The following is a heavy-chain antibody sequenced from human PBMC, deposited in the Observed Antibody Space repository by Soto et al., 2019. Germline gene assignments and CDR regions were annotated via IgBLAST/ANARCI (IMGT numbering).Heavy chain of an antibody. CDR3: ARWLRGYSYGTFDY. J-gene: IGHJ4*02. D-gene: IGHD5-18*01. CDR1: GGSFSGYY. CDR2: INHSGST. Sequence: QVQLQQWGAGLLKPSETLSLTCAVYGGSFSGYYWSWIRQPPGKGLEWIGEINHSGSTNYNPSLKIQVTITVYTSKNQFSLKLSSVTAADTAVYYCARWLRGYSYGTFDYWGQGTLVTVSS. V-gene: IGHV4-34*01.